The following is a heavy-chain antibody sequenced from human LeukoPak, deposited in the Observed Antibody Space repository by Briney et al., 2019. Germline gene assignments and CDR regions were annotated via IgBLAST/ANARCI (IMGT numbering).Heavy chain of an antibody. Sequence: PGGSLRLSYAASRFPFRSYAMNWVRQAPGKGLESLAGISYDGTNENSADFVKGRFAISRDNSKNTLYLQMNSLSADDTAVYYCARASSYGHFDAWGQGTLVTVSS. D-gene: IGHD2-21*01. V-gene: IGHV3-30*09. CDR3: ARASSYGHFDA. CDR1: RFPFRSYA. CDR2: ISYDGTNE. J-gene: IGHJ4*02.